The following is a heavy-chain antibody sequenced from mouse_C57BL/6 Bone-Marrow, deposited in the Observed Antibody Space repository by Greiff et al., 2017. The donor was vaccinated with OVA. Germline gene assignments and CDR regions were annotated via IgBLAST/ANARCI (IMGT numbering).Heavy chain of an antibody. V-gene: IGHV1-54*01. J-gene: IGHJ1*03. CDR3: ARWGVYSGFYWYFDV. D-gene: IGHD3-1*01. CDR1: GYAFTNYL. Sequence: VQLQQSGAELVRPGTSVKVSCKASGYAFTNYLIEWVKQRPGQGLEWIGVINPGSGGTNYNEKFKGKATLTADKSSSTAYMQLSSLTSEDSAVYFGARWGVYSGFYWYFDVWGTGTTVTVSS. CDR2: INPGSGGT.